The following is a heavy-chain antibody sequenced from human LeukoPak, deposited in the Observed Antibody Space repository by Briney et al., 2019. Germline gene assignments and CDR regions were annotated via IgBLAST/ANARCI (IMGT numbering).Heavy chain of an antibody. D-gene: IGHD6-19*01. V-gene: IGHV1-2*02. Sequence: VASVKVSCKASGYTFTGYYMHWVRQAPGQGLEWMGWINPNSGGTNYAQKFQGRVTMTRDTSISTAYMELGRLRSDDTAVYYCARAAYSSGWYLSDYYGMDVWGQGTTVTVSS. CDR3: ARAAYSSGWYLSDYYGMDV. J-gene: IGHJ6*02. CDR2: INPNSGGT. CDR1: GYTFTGYY.